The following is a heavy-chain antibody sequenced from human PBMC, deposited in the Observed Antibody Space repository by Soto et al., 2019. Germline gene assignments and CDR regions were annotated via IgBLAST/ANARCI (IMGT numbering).Heavy chain of an antibody. Sequence: ASVKVSCKASGGTFSSYAISGVRQAPGQGLEWMGGIIPIFGTANYAQKFQGRVTITADESTSTAYMELSSLRSEDTAVYYCARAINSRFGEFLNWGQGTLVTVSS. CDR2: IIPIFGTA. CDR1: GGTFSSYA. V-gene: IGHV1-69*13. CDR3: ARAINSRFGEFLN. J-gene: IGHJ4*02. D-gene: IGHD3-10*01.